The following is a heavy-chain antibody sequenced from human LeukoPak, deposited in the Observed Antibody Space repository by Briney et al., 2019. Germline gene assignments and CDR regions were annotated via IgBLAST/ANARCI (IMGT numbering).Heavy chain of an antibody. Sequence: GGSLRLSCAASGFTFSTYWMHWVRQAPRKGLVWVSRINTDGSSTSYADSVKGRFTISRDNAKNTLYLQMNSLRAEDTAVYYCARVRSSGWYRSFDYWGQGTLVTVSS. V-gene: IGHV3-74*01. D-gene: IGHD6-19*01. CDR1: GFTFSTYW. J-gene: IGHJ4*02. CDR3: ARVRSSGWYRSFDY. CDR2: INTDGSST.